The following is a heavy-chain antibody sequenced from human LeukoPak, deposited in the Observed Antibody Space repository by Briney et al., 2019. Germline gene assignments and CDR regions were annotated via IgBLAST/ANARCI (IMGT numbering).Heavy chain of an antibody. V-gene: IGHV4-61*02. CDR1: GDSISSGSYY. CDR2: IYTSGST. J-gene: IGHJ3*02. D-gene: IGHD2-15*01. Sequence: PSETLSLTCTVSGDSISSGSYYWSWIRQPAGKGLEWIGRIYTSGSTNYNPSLKSRVTISVDTSKNQFSLKLSSVTAADTAVYYCASRQYCSRGSCYGLGDAFDIWGQGTMVTVSS. CDR3: ASRQYCSRGSCYGLGDAFDI.